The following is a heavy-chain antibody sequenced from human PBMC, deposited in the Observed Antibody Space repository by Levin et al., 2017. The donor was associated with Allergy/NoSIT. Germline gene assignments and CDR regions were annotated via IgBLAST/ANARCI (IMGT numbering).Heavy chain of an antibody. CDR2: IYYSGST. CDR3: ARARRITGTPALDP. D-gene: IGHD1-7*01. J-gene: IGHJ5*02. Sequence: SQTLSLTCTVSGGSIRSGDYYWSWIRQPPGKGLEWIGYIYYSGSTYYNPSLKSRVTISVDTSKNQFSLKLSSVTAADTAVYYCARARRITGTPALDPWGQGTLVTVSS. CDR1: GGSIRSGDYY. V-gene: IGHV4-30-4*01.